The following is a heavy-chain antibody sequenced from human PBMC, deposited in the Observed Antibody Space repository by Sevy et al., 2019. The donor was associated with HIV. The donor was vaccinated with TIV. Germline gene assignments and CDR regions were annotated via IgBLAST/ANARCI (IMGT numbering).Heavy chain of an antibody. CDR1: GFTFGKYS. CDR2: LSFGCGEI. V-gene: IGHV3-23*01. J-gene: IGHJ4*02. CDR3: AREGCTKPHDY. Sequence: GGSLRLSCTASGFTFGKYSMSWVRQPPGKGLEWVSTLSFGCGEIKHADSVKGRFTISRDNSKNSLYLQMNNLRAEDTAVYYCAREGCTKPHDYWGQGTLVTVSS. D-gene: IGHD2-8*01.